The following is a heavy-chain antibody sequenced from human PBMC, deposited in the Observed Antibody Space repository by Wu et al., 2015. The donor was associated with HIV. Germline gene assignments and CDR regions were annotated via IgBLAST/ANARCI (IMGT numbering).Heavy chain of an antibody. Sequence: QVQLVQSGAEVKKPGSSVKVSCKASGDTFNIFAINWVRQAPGQGLEWMGGIIPAFGTTDYAGKFQGRVTISADDSTSTVYMELKRLTSEDTAVYYCARPWQLRNGWPFFDYWGQGTLVTVSS. V-gene: IGHV1-69*01. D-gene: IGHD4-23*01. CDR3: ARPWQLRNGWPFFDY. CDR2: IIPAFGTT. CDR1: GDTFNIFA. J-gene: IGHJ4*02.